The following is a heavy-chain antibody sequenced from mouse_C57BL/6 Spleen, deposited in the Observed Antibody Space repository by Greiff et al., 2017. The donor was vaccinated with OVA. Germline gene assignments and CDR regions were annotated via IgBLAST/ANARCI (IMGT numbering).Heavy chain of an antibody. J-gene: IGHJ3*01. D-gene: IGHD2-10*02. CDR2: IHPNSGST. CDR3: AREEGYGNYWFAY. V-gene: IGHV1-64*01. CDR1: GYTFTSYW. Sequence: QVQLQQSGAELVKPGASVKLSCKASGYTFTSYWMHWVKQRPGQGLEWIGMIHPNSGSTNYNEKFKSKATLTVDKSSSTAYMQLSSLTSEDSAVYYCAREEGYGNYWFAYWGQGTLVTVSA.